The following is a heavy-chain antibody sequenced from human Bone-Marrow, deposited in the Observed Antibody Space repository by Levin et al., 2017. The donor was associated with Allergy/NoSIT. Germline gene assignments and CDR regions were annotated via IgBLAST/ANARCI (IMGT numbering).Heavy chain of an antibody. D-gene: IGHD1-14*01. CDR2: LHGGGSA. CDR3: ARGWYKGVWDTAFDI. Sequence: GSLRLSCGASVFSVTTSYMSWVRQTPGKGLEWVSVLHGGGSAYYADSVRGRFTIPRDASKNTLFLQMNSLRADDTAVYYCARGWYKGVWDTAFDIWGQGTKVIVS. J-gene: IGHJ3*02. V-gene: IGHV3-53*01. CDR1: VFSVTTSY.